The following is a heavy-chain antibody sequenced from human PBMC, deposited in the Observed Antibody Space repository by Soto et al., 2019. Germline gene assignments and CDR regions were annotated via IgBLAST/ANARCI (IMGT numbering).Heavy chain of an antibody. Sequence: QVQLVQSGAEVKKPGASVKVSCKASGYTFTSYGISWVRQAPGQGLEWMGWISAYNGNTNYAQKLQGRVTMTTDTSTSTAYMERRSLRSDDTAVYYCARDSSTIFGVVIIRGGTIDPWGQGTLVTVSS. J-gene: IGHJ5*02. CDR3: ARDSSTIFGVVIIRGGTIDP. CDR2: ISAYNGNT. CDR1: GYTFTSYG. V-gene: IGHV1-18*04. D-gene: IGHD3-3*01.